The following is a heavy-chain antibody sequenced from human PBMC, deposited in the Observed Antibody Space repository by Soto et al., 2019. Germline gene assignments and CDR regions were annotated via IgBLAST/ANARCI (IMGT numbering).Heavy chain of an antibody. V-gene: IGHV3-48*02. CDR1: GFTFSSYS. CDR2: ISSSSSTI. D-gene: IGHD3-3*01. CDR3: ASFLFLRNEG. J-gene: IGHJ4*02. Sequence: EVQLVESGGGLVQPGGSLRLSCAASGFTFSSYSMNWVLQAPGKGLEWVSYISSSSSTIYYADSVKGRFTISRDNAKNSLYLQMNSLRDEDTAVYYCASFLFLRNEGWGQGTLVTVSS.